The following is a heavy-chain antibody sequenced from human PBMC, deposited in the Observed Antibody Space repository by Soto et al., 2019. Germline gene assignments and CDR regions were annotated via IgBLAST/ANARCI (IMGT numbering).Heavy chain of an antibody. D-gene: IGHD3-3*01. CDR3: ARGTKRSFWSGYRIPRADY. CDR1: GFTFSSYS. J-gene: IGHJ4*02. Sequence: PGGSLRLSCAASGFTFSSYSMNWVRQAPGKGLEWVSSISSSSSYIYYADSVKGRFTISRDNAKNSLYLQMNSLRAEDTAVYYCARGTKRSFWSGYRIPRADYWGQGTLVTVSS. CDR2: ISSSSSYI. V-gene: IGHV3-21*01.